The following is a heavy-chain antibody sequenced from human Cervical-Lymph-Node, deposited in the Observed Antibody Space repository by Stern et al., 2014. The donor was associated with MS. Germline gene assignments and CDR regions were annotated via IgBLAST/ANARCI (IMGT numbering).Heavy chain of an antibody. D-gene: IGHD2-2*01. CDR2: VYPSGSA. CDR3: ARDFEFQLQCD. CDR1: GGSISSDNW. V-gene: IGHV4-4*02. J-gene: IGHJ4*02. Sequence: QVQLQESGPGLVKPSGTLSLTCAVSGGSISSDNWWSWVRQPPGKGLEWIGEVYPSGSANYNPSLKSRFTISVDKSKTQFSLRLPSVTAADTAVYYCARDFEFQLQCDWGQGALVTVSS.